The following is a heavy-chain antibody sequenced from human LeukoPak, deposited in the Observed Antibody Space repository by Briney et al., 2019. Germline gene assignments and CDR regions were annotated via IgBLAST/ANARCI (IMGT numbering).Heavy chain of an antibody. D-gene: IGHD3-9*01. V-gene: IGHV3-7*03. CDR1: GFTFGSYW. CDR2: IKQDGSEK. J-gene: IGHJ4*02. CDR3: AKGPHVLRYFDWSGGSYYFDY. Sequence: GGSLRLSCAASGFTFGSYWMSWVRQAPGKGLEWVANIKQDGSEKYYVESVKGRFTISRDNSKNTLYLQMNSLRAEDTAVYYCAKGPHVLRYFDWSGGSYYFDYWGQGTLVTVSS.